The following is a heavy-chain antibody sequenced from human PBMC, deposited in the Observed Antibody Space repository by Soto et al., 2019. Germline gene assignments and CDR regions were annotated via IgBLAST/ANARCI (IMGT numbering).Heavy chain of an antibody. V-gene: IGHV1-18*04. J-gene: IGHJ5*02. Sequence: GASVKVSCKASGYTFTSYGISWVRQAPGQGLEGMGWISAYNGNTNYAQKLQGRVTMTTDTSTSTAYMELRSLRSDDTAVYYCARGPPRGQPPIAARPGADNWFDPWGQGTLVTVSS. CDR2: ISAYNGNT. CDR3: ARGPPRGQPPIAARPGADNWFDP. CDR1: GYTFTSYG. D-gene: IGHD6-6*01.